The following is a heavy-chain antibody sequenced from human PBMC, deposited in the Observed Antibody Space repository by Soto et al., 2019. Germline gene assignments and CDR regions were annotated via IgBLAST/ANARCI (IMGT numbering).Heavy chain of an antibody. CDR1: GFTFSSYA. V-gene: IGHV3-23*01. Sequence: GGSLRLSFAASGFTFSSYAMSWVRQAPGKGLEWVSAISGSGGSTYYADSVKGRFTISRDNSKNTLYLQMNSLRAEDTAVYYCAKDSAWIQLWPHYYYYGMDVWGQGTTVTVSS. D-gene: IGHD5-18*01. J-gene: IGHJ6*02. CDR3: AKDSAWIQLWPHYYYYGMDV. CDR2: ISGSGGST.